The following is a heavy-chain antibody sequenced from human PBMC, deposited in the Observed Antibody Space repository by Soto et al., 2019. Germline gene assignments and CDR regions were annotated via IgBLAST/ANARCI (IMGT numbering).Heavy chain of an antibody. CDR1: GYTFTSYG. V-gene: IGHV1-18*01. J-gene: IGHJ4*02. Sequence: GASVKVSCKASGYTFTSYGISWVRQAPGQGLEWMGWISAYNGNTNYAQKLQGRVTMTPDTSTSTAYMELRSLRSDDTAVYYCARETPFWGRGSRYPPTDYWGQGTLVTVSS. D-gene: IGHD3-16*01. CDR2: ISAYNGNT. CDR3: ARETPFWGRGSRYPPTDY.